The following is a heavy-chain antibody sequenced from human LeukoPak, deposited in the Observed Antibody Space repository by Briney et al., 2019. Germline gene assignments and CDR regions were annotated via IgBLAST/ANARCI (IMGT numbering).Heavy chain of an antibody. D-gene: IGHD3-9*01. CDR2: MNPYSGNT. J-gene: IGHJ3*02. CDR1: GYTFTRYD. Sequence: GASVKVSRKASGYTFTRYDINWVRQATGQGLEWMGWMNPYSGNTGYGRSIQGRVTMTRNTSIATAYMELSSLRSEDTAVYYCARAHYGILTGYDDAFDIWGQGTMVTVSS. CDR3: ARAHYGILTGYDDAFDI. V-gene: IGHV1-8*01.